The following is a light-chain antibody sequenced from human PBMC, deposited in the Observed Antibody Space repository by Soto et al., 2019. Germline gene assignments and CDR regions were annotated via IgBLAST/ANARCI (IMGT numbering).Light chain of an antibody. Sequence: EIVMTQSPATLSASPGERATLSCRASQSVSSNLAWYQQKPGQAPRLLIYGASRRATGIPDRFSGSGSGTEFTLTISSLQPDDFATYYCQHYNSYSEEFGQGTKVDIK. CDR1: QSVSSN. V-gene: IGKV3D-15*01. CDR3: QHYNSYSEE. CDR2: GAS. J-gene: IGKJ1*01.